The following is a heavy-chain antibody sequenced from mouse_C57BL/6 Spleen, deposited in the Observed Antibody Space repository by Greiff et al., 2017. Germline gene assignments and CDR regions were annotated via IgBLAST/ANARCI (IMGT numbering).Heavy chain of an antibody. CDR3: TGGDDYDGDY. V-gene: IGHV1-15*01. CDR1: GYTFTDYE. D-gene: IGHD2-4*01. Sequence: QVQLQQSGAELVRPGASVTLSCKASGYTFTDYEMHWVKQTPVHGLEWIGAIDPETGGTAYNQKFKGKAILTADKSSSTAYMELRSLTSEDSAVYYCTGGDDYDGDYWGQGTTLTVSS. J-gene: IGHJ2*01. CDR2: IDPETGGT.